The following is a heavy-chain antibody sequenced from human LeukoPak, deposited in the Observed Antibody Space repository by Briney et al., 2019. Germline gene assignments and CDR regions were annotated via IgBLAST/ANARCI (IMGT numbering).Heavy chain of an antibody. CDR2: IYYTGST. CDR3: ARHSGSGSLSRPFDP. V-gene: IGHV4-39*01. Sequence: SETLSLTCSVSGGSVTSGGFYWAWLRQPPGKGPEWIATIYYTGSTYYSPSLQSRLTISIDTSKNEFSLRLTSVTATDTAVYHCARHSGSGSLSRPFDPWGQGILVTVSS. J-gene: IGHJ5*02. D-gene: IGHD3-10*01. CDR1: GGSVTSGGFY.